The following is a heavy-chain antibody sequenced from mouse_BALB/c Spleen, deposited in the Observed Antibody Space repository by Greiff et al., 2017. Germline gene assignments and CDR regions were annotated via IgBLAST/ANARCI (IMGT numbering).Heavy chain of an antibody. Sequence: DVKLVESGGGLVKPGGSLKLSCAASGFTFSDYYMYWVRQTPEKRLEWVATISDGGSYTYYPDSVKGRFTISRDNAKNNLYLQMSSLKSEDTAMYYCARGLLRSPDYWGQGTTLTVSS. CDR1: GFTFSDYY. J-gene: IGHJ2*01. CDR2: ISDGGSYT. V-gene: IGHV5-4*02. CDR3: ARGLLRSPDY. D-gene: IGHD1-1*01.